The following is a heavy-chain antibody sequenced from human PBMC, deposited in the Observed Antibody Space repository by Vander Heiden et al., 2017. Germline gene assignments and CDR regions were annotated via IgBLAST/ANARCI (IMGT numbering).Heavy chain of an antibody. CDR3: AKGGIAARYLFDS. Sequence: EVQLLQSGGGLVPPGGSLRLPCEASGFTFLTYGMSWVRQAPGKGLEWVSMITGSGDYTTYADSVKGRFTTSTDTSKTTVFLQMNSLKDEDTAIYYCAKGGIAARYLFDSWGHGVLVTVSS. J-gene: IGHJ4*01. D-gene: IGHD6-6*01. CDR1: GFTFLTYG. V-gene: IGHV3-23*01. CDR2: ITGSGDYT.